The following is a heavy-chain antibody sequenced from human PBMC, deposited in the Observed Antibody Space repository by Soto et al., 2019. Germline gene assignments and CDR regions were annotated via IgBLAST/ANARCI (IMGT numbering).Heavy chain of an antibody. CDR1: GGSISSSNL. V-gene: IGHV4-4*02. CDR2: IYHSGST. J-gene: IGHJ6*02. Sequence: SETLSLTCAVSGGSISSSNLWSCVRQPPGKGLEWIGEIYHSGSTNYNPSLKSRVTISVDKSKNQFSLKLSSVTAADTAVYYCARDREGSYGMDVWGQGTTVTVSS. CDR3: ARDREGSYGMDV.